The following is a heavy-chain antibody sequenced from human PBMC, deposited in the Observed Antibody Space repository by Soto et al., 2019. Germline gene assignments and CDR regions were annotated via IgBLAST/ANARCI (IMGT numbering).Heavy chain of an antibody. CDR1: GFTFSSYA. V-gene: IGHV3-23*01. CDR2: ISGCGGST. CDR3: AKGGLRYFDWTISGVAFDI. D-gene: IGHD3-9*01. J-gene: IGHJ3*02. Sequence: GGSLRLSCAASGFTFSSYAMSWVRQAPGKGLEWVSTISGCGGSTYYADSVKGRFTISRDNSKNTFYLQMNSLRAEDTAVYYCAKGGLRYFDWTISGVAFDIWGQGTMVTVS.